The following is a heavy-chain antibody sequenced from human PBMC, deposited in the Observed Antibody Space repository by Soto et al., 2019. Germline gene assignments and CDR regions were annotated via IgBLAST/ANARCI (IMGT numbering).Heavy chain of an antibody. CDR1: GFTFSGSA. J-gene: IGHJ4*02. CDR2: IRGKADNYAT. V-gene: IGHV3-73*01. CDR3: TQWEVGNSRPLDY. D-gene: IGHD1-26*01. Sequence: EVQLVESGGGLVQPGGSLKLSCAASGFTFSGSAMHWVRQTSGKGLEWVGRIRGKADNYATAYAASVKGRFTISRDDSKNTAYLQMNSLRTEDTAVYYCTQWEVGNSRPLDYWGQGTLVTVSS.